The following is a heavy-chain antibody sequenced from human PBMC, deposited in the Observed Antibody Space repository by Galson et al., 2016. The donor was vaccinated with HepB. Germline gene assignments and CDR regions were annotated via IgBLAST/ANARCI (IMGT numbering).Heavy chain of an antibody. J-gene: IGHJ4*02. Sequence: SLRLSCAASGFTLGSYAMTWIRQAPGKGLEWVSSISSSGGTTYYTDPVKGRFTISRDGSESTLYVHMNRLRVEDTAVYYCAKGAAGGTYSALDYWGRGVLVTVSP. D-gene: IGHD1-26*01. CDR1: GFTLGSYA. CDR2: ISSSGGTT. V-gene: IGHV3-23*01. CDR3: AKGAAGGTYSALDY.